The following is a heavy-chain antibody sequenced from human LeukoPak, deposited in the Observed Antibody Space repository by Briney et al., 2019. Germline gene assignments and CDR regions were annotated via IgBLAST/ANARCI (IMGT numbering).Heavy chain of an antibody. Sequence: PGGSLRLSCAASGFTVSSNYMSWVRQAPGKGLKWVSVIYSGGSTYYADSVKGRFTISRDNSKNTLYLQMNSLRAEDTAVYYCAREWDDSSGYYYGTYFDYWGQGTLVTVSS. CDR3: AREWDDSSGYYYGTYFDY. CDR1: GFTVSSNY. CDR2: IYSGGST. V-gene: IGHV3-66*01. D-gene: IGHD3-22*01. J-gene: IGHJ4*02.